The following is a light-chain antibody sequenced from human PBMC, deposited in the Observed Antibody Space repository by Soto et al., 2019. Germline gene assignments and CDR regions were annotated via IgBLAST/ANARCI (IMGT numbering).Light chain of an antibody. V-gene: IGLV2-14*01. CDR2: EVS. J-gene: IGLJ1*01. CDR1: SSDVGGYNY. Sequence: QSALTQPASVSGSPGQSITISCTGTSSDVGGYNYVSWYQQHPGKDPKLMIYEVSNRPSGVSNRFSGSKSGNTASLTISGRQAADEADYYCSSSTSSSTPYVFGTGTKVTVL. CDR3: SSSTSSSTPYV.